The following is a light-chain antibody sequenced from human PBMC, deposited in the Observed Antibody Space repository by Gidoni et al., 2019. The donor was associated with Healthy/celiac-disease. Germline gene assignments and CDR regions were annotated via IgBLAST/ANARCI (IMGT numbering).Light chain of an antibody. J-gene: IGKJ2*01. V-gene: IGKV1-33*01. CDR3: QQYDNPPYT. CDR1: QDISNY. CDR2: DAS. Sequence: DFPMTQSPSSLSASVGDRVTITCQASQDISNYLNWYQQKPGKAPKLLIYDASNLETGVPSRFSGSGSGTDFTFTISSLQPEDIATYYCQQYDNPPYTFGQGTKLEIK.